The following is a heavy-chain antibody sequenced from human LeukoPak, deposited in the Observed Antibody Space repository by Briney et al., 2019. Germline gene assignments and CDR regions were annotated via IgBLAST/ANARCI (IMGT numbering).Heavy chain of an antibody. D-gene: IGHD3-22*01. J-gene: IGHJ4*02. CDR2: IYHSGST. V-gene: IGHV4-38-2*02. CDR1: GSSISSGYY. Sequence: SETLSLTCAVSGSSISSGYYWGWIRQPPGKGLGWIGSIYHSGSTYYNPSLKSLVTISVDTSKNHFSLQLSSVTAADTAVYYCARENDYYDSSGYPDYWGQGTLVTVSS. CDR3: ARENDYYDSSGYPDY.